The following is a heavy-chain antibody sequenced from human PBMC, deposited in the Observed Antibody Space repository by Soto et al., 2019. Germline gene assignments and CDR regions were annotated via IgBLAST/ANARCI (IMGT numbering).Heavy chain of an antibody. Sequence: SVKVSSKASGYTFTSYGISWVRRAPGQGLEWMGWISASNGNTNYALKLQGRVTMTTDTSTSTAYMELRSLRADDTAVYYCARTTYCSGSSCYSKKFDPWGQGTLVTVSS. CDR1: GYTFTSYG. CDR3: ARTTYCSGSSCYSKKFDP. V-gene: IGHV1-18*04. J-gene: IGHJ5*02. D-gene: IGHD2-15*01. CDR2: ISASNGNT.